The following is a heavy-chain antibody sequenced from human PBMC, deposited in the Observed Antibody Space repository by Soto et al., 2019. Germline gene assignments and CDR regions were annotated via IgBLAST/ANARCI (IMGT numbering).Heavy chain of an antibody. V-gene: IGHV3-48*01. J-gene: IGHJ4*02. CDR2: ISSSSSTI. CDR3: ARDGYYDSSGYLRDFDY. Sequence: EVQLVESGGGLVQPGGSLRLSCAATGFTFRSYSMNWVRQAPGKGLEWVSYISSSSSTIYYADSVKGRFTISRDNAKNSLYLQMNSLRAEDTAVYYCARDGYYDSSGYLRDFDYWGQGTLVTVSS. D-gene: IGHD3-22*01. CDR1: GFTFRSYS.